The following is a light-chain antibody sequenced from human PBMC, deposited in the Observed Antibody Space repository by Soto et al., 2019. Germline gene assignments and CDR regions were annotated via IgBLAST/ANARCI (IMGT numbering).Light chain of an antibody. CDR2: GAS. CDR1: QSVSSN. Sequence: EIVMTQSPATLSVSPGERATLSCRASQSVSSNLAWYQQKPGQAPRLLIYGASTRATGIPARFSGSGSGTEFTLIIISLQSEDFVVYYCQQYNNWPRTFGQGTKVDIK. V-gene: IGKV3-15*01. CDR3: QQYNNWPRT. J-gene: IGKJ1*01.